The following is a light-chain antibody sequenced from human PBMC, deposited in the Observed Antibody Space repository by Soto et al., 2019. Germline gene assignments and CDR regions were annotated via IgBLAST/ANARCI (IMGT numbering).Light chain of an antibody. CDR2: DAS. Sequence: DIQMTQCPSTLSASVGDTVTITCRASQSISTWLAWYQQKPGKAPKALIYDASRLESGVPSRFSGSGSGTEFTLTISSLQPDDFATYYCQQYDSYSWTFGQGTKVDIK. V-gene: IGKV1-5*01. J-gene: IGKJ1*01. CDR3: QQYDSYSWT. CDR1: QSISTW.